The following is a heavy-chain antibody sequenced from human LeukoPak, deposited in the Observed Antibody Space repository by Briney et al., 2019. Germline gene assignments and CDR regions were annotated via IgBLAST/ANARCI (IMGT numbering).Heavy chain of an antibody. CDR2: IIPILGIA. CDR3: ARAGGAYDSSGYTY. Sequence: SVKVSCKASGGTFSSYAISWVRQAPGQGLEWMGRIIPILGIANYAQKFQGRVTITADKSTSTAYMELSSLRSEDTAVYYCARAGGAYDSSGYTYWGQGTLVTVSS. J-gene: IGHJ4*02. V-gene: IGHV1-69*04. D-gene: IGHD3-22*01. CDR1: GGTFSSYA.